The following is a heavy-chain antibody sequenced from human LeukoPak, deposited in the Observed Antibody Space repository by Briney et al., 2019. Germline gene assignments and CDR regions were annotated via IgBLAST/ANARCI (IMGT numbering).Heavy chain of an antibody. Sequence: PSETLSLTCTVSGGSVSSYYWSWIRQPPGKGLEWIGYIYYSGSTNYNPSLKSRVTISVDTSKNQFSLKLSSVTAADTAVYYCARTRYYYDSRSYGAPYYFDYWGQGTLVTVSS. J-gene: IGHJ4*02. D-gene: IGHD3-10*01. CDR1: GGSVSSYY. V-gene: IGHV4-59*08. CDR3: ARTRYYYDSRSYGAPYYFDY. CDR2: IYYSGST.